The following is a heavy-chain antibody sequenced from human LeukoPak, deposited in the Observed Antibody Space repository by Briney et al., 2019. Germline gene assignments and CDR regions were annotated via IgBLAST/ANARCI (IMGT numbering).Heavy chain of an antibody. V-gene: IGHV4-38-2*01. Sequence: SETLSLTCAVSGFSISSGYYWGWIRQPPGKGLEWIGSIYHSGSTHYNPSLKSRVTISVDTSKNQFPLKLSSVTAADTAVYYCARNGTNNYFDYWGQGTLVTVSS. CDR3: ARNGTNNYFDY. D-gene: IGHD2-2*01. CDR1: GFSISSGYY. CDR2: IYHSGST. J-gene: IGHJ4*02.